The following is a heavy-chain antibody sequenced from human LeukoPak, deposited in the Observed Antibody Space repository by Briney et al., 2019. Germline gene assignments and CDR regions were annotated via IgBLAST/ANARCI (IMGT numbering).Heavy chain of an antibody. CDR3: ATNYYGSGSYTYYFDY. CDR1: GGTFSSYT. J-gene: IGHJ4*02. Sequence: SVKVSCKASGGTFSSYTISWVRQAPGQGLEWMGRIIPILGIANYAQKFQGRVTITADESTSTAYMELSSLRSEDTAVYYCATNYYGSGSYTYYFDYWGQGTLVTVSS. V-gene: IGHV1-69*02. D-gene: IGHD3-10*01. CDR2: IIPILGIA.